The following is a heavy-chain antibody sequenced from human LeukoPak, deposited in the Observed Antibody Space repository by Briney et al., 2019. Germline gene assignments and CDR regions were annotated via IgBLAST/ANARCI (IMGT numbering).Heavy chain of an antibody. J-gene: IGHJ4*02. CDR3: AREQGYYFDY. Sequence: GGSLRLSCAASGFAFDDYAMHWVRQAPGKGLEWVAVIWYDGSNKYYADSVKGRFTISRDNSKNTLYLQMNSLRAEDTAVYYCAREQGYYFDYWGQGTLVTVSS. CDR1: GFAFDDYA. V-gene: IGHV3-33*08. CDR2: IWYDGSNK.